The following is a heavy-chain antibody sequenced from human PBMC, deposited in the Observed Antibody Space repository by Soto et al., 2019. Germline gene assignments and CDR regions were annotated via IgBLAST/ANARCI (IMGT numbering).Heavy chain of an antibody. J-gene: IGHJ4*02. V-gene: IGHV3-23*01. CDR1: GFTFTNYA. CDR3: AKDQTDVLRFLEWLLYEDY. D-gene: IGHD3-3*01. Sequence: EVQLLESGGGLVQPGGSLRLSCAASGFTFTNYAMSWVRQAPGKGLEWVSTIGGSGASTYYADSVKGRFTISRGNSKNTLYLQMNSLRAEDTAVYYYAKDQTDVLRFLEWLLYEDYWGQGTLVTVSS. CDR2: IGGSGAST.